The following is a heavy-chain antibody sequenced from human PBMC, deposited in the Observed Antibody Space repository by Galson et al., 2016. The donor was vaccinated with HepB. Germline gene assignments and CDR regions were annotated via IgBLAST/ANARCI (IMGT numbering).Heavy chain of an antibody. Sequence: SLRLSCAASGFSFGDYAMHWVRQAPGKGVEWVAMIWFDGSKEYYADSVKGRFTISRENSKNTLYLQMDSLRAEDTAVYSCTNSEYRSGWFLDHWGRGTLVTVSS. CDR3: TNSEYRSGWFLDH. CDR2: IWFDGSKE. D-gene: IGHD6-19*01. J-gene: IGHJ4*02. V-gene: IGHV3-33*08. CDR1: GFSFGDYA.